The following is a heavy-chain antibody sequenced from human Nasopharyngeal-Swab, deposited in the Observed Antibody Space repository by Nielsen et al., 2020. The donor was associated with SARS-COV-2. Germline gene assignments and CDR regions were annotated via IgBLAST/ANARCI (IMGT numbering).Heavy chain of an antibody. CDR2: IIPIFGTA. J-gene: IGHJ6*03. CDR1: GGTFSSYA. V-gene: IGHV1-69*13. D-gene: IGHD3-3*01. CDR3: AREIFGVANYYYYYMDV. Sequence: SVKVSCKASGGTFSSYAISWVRQAPGQGLEWMGGIIPIFGTANYAQKFQGRVTITADESTSTAYMELSSLRSEDTAVYYCAREIFGVANYYYYYMDVWGKGTTVTVSS.